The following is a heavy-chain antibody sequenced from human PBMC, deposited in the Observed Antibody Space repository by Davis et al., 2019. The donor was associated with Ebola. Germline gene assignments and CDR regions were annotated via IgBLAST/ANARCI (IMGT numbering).Heavy chain of an antibody. D-gene: IGHD3-9*01. CDR3: ARTLRYFDWLPLDY. Sequence: PSETLSLTCAAPGGSISSGGYYWSWIRQPPGKGLEWIGYIYYSGSTNYNPSLKSRVTISVDTSKNQFSLKLSSVTAADTAVYYCARTLRYFDWLPLDYWGQGTLVTVSS. CDR2: IYYSGST. J-gene: IGHJ4*02. V-gene: IGHV4-61*08. CDR1: GGSISSGGYY.